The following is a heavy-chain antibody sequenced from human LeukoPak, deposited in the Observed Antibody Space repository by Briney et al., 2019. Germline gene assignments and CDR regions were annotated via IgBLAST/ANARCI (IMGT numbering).Heavy chain of an antibody. D-gene: IGHD3-10*01. J-gene: IGHJ4*02. CDR3: ARVEWFGEPSRFEY. V-gene: IGHV4-39*01. CDR1: GGSISSSSYY. Sequence: PSETLSLTCTVSGGSISSSSYYWGWIRQPPGKGLEWIGSIFYSGSTYYNPSLKSRVTISVDTSKNQFSLRLRSVTAADTAVYYCARVEWFGEPSRFEYWGQGTLVTVSS. CDR2: IFYSGST.